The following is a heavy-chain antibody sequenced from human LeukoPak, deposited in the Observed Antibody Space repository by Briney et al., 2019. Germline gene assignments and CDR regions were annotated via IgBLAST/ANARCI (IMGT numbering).Heavy chain of an antibody. CDR3: ARQGGGFWYFDL. D-gene: IGHD6-25*01. CDR1: GGSISSYY. CDR2: IYYSGST. V-gene: IGHV4-59*08. Sequence: SETLSLTCTVSGGSISSYYWSWIRQPPGKGLEWIGYIYYSGSTNYNPSLKSRVTISVDTSKNQFSLKLSSVTAADTAVYYCARQGGGFWYFDLWGRGTLVTVSS. J-gene: IGHJ2*01.